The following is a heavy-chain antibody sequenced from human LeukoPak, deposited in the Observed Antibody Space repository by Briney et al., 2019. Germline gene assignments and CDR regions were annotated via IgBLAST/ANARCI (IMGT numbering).Heavy chain of an antibody. CDR2: IRYDGSNK. J-gene: IGHJ6*03. V-gene: IGHV3-30*02. CDR1: GFTFSSYG. Sequence: GGSLRLSCAASGFTFSSYGMHWVRQAPGKGLEWVAFIRYDGSNKYYADSVKGRFTISRDNSKNTLYLQMNSLRAEDTAVYYCARRIQLWLDDYYYYYMDVWGKGTTVTISS. CDR3: ARRIQLWLDDYYYYYMDV. D-gene: IGHD5-18*01.